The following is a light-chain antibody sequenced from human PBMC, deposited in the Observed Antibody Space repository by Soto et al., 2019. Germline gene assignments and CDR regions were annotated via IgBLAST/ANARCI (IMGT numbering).Light chain of an antibody. J-gene: IGKJ3*01. CDR2: TAS. Sequence: DIQMTQSPSSLSASVGDRVTITCRASQSIINYLNWYQQKPGKAPKILIYTASNLQSGVPSRFSVTGSGTDFTLTISSLQPEDSATYYCQQTYSILFTFGPGTKVDIK. CDR3: QQTYSILFT. V-gene: IGKV1-39*01. CDR1: QSIINY.